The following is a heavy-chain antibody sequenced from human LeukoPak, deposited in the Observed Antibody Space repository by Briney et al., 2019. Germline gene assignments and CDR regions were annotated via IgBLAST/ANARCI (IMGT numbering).Heavy chain of an antibody. CDR3: ARVPTIVVVPAAMGWFDP. Sequence: ASVKVSCKASGYTFTSYGISWVRQAPGQGLEWMGWISAYNGNTNYAQKLQGRVTMTTDTSTSTAYMELRSLRSDGTAVYYCARVPTIVVVPAAMGWFDPWGQGTLVTVSS. CDR1: GYTFTSYG. V-gene: IGHV1-18*01. D-gene: IGHD2-2*01. J-gene: IGHJ5*02. CDR2: ISAYNGNT.